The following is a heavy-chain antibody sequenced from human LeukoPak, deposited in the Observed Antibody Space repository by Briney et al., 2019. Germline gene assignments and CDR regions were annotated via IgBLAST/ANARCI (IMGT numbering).Heavy chain of an antibody. CDR1: GFTFTPAW. CDR2: MNWCGGGT. V-gene: IGHV3-20*04. Sequence: PGESLRLSCAASGFTFTPAWMSWGRQPPGPGLEWGSGMNWCGGGTSYAHSVKGRFTISRDNAKKSLYLQMKSLRAEDTALYYCARALRRYSYDYPSPDYWGQGTLVTVSS. J-gene: IGHJ4*02. CDR3: ARALRRYSYDYPSPDY. D-gene: IGHD5-18*01.